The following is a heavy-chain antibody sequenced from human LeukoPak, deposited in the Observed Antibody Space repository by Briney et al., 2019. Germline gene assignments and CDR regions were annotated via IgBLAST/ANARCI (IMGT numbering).Heavy chain of an antibody. J-gene: IGHJ4*02. CDR3: ASLAAARPFDY. D-gene: IGHD6-13*01. V-gene: IGHV3-48*03. Sequence: GGSLRLSCAASGFTFSSYEMNWVRQAPGKGREGVSYISSSGSIIYYAASVKGQFTISRDNAKNSLYLQMNSLRAEDTAVYYCASLAAARPFDYWGQGTLVTVSS. CDR2: ISSSGSII. CDR1: GFTFSSYE.